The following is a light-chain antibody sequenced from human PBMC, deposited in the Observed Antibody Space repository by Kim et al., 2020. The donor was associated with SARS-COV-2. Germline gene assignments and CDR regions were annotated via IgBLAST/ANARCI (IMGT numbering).Light chain of an antibody. V-gene: IGLV6-57*03. CDR3: QSYDNTNVI. Sequence: LTQPHSVSGSPGKAVTISCTRSSGPIASNYVQWYQQRPNSVPATVIYDGDQRPSGVPDRFSGSIDSSSNSASLTISGLSADDEADYYCQSYDNTNVIFGGGTQLTVL. CDR2: DGD. CDR1: SGPIASNY. J-gene: IGLJ2*01.